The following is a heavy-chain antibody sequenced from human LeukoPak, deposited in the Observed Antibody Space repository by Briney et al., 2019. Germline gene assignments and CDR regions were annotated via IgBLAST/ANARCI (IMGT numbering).Heavy chain of an antibody. D-gene: IGHD5-18*01. V-gene: IGHV1-2*04. CDR2: XXXNSGGT. CDR3: ARARGYSYGITPNYFDY. J-gene: IGHJ4*02. Sequence: GYXXHWVXQAPGXGLXWMGXXXXNSGGTNYAQKFQGWVTMTRDTSISTAYMELSRLRSDDTAVYYCARARGYSYGITPNYFDYWGQGTLVTVSS. CDR1: GYX.